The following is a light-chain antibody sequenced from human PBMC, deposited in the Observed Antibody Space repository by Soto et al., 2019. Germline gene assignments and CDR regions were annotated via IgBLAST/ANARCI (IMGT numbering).Light chain of an antibody. CDR2: DVT. CDR3: SSYTTSNTRQIV. CDR1: SSDVGGYNY. Sequence: SALTLPASVSGSPGQSITISCTGTSSDVGGYNYVSWYQHHPGKAPKLIIYDVTNRPSGVSNPFSGSKSGNTASLTISGLQPEDEADYYCSSYTTSNTRQIVFGTGTKVTVL. J-gene: IGLJ1*01. V-gene: IGLV2-14*03.